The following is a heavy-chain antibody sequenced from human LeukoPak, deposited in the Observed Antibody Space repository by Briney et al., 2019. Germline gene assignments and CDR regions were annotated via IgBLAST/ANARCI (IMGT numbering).Heavy chain of an antibody. Sequence: SVKVSCKASGGTFSSYTISWVRQDPGQGLEWLGRIIPILGIANYAQEFQGRVTITADKSTSTAYMELSSLRSEDTAVYYCARERCSSTSCYRPYYYMDVWGKGTTVTVSS. CDR1: GGTFSSYT. CDR3: ARERCSSTSCYRPYYYMDV. CDR2: IIPILGIA. J-gene: IGHJ6*03. V-gene: IGHV1-69*04. D-gene: IGHD2-2*02.